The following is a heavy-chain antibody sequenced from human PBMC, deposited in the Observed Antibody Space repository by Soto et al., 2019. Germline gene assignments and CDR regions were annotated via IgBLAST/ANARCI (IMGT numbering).Heavy chain of an antibody. D-gene: IGHD3-10*01. CDR3: ARRARITMVRGEVYYFDY. Sequence: QVQLVQSGAEVKKPGSSVKVSCKASGGTFSSYAISWVRQAPGQGLEWMGGIIPIFGTANYAQKFQGRVTITADKSTSTAYMELSSLRSEDTAVYCCARRARITMVRGEVYYFDYWGQGTLVTVSS. CDR1: GGTFSSYA. CDR2: IIPIFGTA. J-gene: IGHJ4*02. V-gene: IGHV1-69*06.